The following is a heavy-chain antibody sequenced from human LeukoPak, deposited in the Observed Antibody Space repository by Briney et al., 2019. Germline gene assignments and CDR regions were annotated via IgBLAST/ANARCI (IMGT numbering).Heavy chain of an antibody. CDR1: GFIFSSYS. CDR2: ISSSSSII. V-gene: IGHV3-48*04. J-gene: IGHJ5*02. Sequence: GGSLRLSCAASGFIFSSYSMNWVRQAPGKGLEWVSYISSSSSIIYYADSVKGRFTISRDNAKNLLYLQMNSLRVEDTAVYYCARDSVDGLTGYYNWFDPWGQGTLVIVSS. D-gene: IGHD3-9*01. CDR3: ARDSVDGLTGYYNWFDP.